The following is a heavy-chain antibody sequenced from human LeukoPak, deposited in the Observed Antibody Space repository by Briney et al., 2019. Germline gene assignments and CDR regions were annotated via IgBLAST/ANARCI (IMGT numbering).Heavy chain of an antibody. Sequence: SETLSLTCAVYGGSFSGYYWSWIRQPPGKGLEWIGEINHSGSTNYNPSLKSRVTISVDASKNQFSLKLSSVTAADTAVYYCAGGLDCSSTSCYAAGISWFDPWGQGTLVTVSS. D-gene: IGHD2-2*01. CDR1: GGSFSGYY. CDR2: INHSGST. J-gene: IGHJ5*02. CDR3: AGGLDCSSTSCYAAGISWFDP. V-gene: IGHV4-34*01.